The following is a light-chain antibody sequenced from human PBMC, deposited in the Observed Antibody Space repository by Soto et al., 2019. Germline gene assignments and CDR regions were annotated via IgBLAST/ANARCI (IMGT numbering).Light chain of an antibody. CDR2: EVT. V-gene: IGLV2-8*01. CDR3: TSYVGNDIWV. J-gene: IGLJ3*02. CDR1: SSDVGAYKY. Sequence: QSVLTQPPSASGSPGQSVTISCTGTSSDVGAYKYVSWYQQYPGKAPKLMIYEVTKRPSGVPDRFSGSKSGNTASLTVSGLQAEDEADYYCTSYVGNDIWVFGAGTKVTVL.